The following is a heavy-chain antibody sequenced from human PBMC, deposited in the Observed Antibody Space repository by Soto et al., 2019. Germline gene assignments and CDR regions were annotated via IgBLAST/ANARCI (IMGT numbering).Heavy chain of an antibody. CDR3: ARDNPWLLPHFDY. CDR2: ISSSSSYI. V-gene: IGHV3-21*01. Sequence: PGGSLRLSCAASGFTFSSYSMNWVRQAPGKGLEWVSSISSSSSYIYYADSVKGRFTISRDNAKNSLYLQMNSLRAEDTAVYYCARDNPWLLPHFDYRAQRTPVTVSS. CDR1: GFTFSSYS. D-gene: IGHD3-22*01. J-gene: IGHJ4*02.